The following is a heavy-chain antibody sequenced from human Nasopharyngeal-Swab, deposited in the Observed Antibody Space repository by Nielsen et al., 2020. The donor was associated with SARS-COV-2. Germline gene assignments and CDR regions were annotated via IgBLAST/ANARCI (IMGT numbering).Heavy chain of an antibody. CDR1: GYTFTSYG. D-gene: IGHD1-26*01. CDR2: ISAYNGNT. J-gene: IGHJ4*02. V-gene: IGHV1-18*01. CDR3: ARDPSTLRGSNWFDY. Sequence: ASVKVSCKASGYTFTSYGISWVRQAPGQGLEWMGWISAYNGNTNYAQKLQGRVTMTTDTSTGTAYMELRSLRSDDTAVYYCARDPSTLRGSNWFDYWGQGTLVTVSS.